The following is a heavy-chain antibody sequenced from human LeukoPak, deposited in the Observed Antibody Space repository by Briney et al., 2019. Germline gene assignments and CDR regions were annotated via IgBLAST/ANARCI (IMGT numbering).Heavy chain of an antibody. V-gene: IGHV3-23*01. D-gene: IGHD1-26*01. CDR2: ISGESVNT. Sequence: PGGSLRLSCAASGFTFSSYAMSWVRQAPGTGLGGVSGISGESVNTYYAASVKGRFTISRDNSKNPVYLQMNSLRAEDTAVYYCAKHTDIVGGYFHYWGLGALVTVSS. CDR3: AKHTDIVGGYFHY. CDR1: GFTFSSYA. J-gene: IGHJ4*02.